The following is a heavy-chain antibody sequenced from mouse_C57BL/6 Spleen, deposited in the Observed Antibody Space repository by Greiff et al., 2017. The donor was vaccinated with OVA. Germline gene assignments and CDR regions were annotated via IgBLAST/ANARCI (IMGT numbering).Heavy chain of an antibody. Sequence: VQLQQSGAELVMPGASVKLSCKASGYTFTSYWMHWVKQRPGQGLEWIGEIDPSDSYTNYNQKFKGKSTLTVDKSSSTAYMQLSSLTSEDSAVYYCASGYGSSGAWFAYWGQGTLVTVSA. CDR3: ASGYGSSGAWFAY. V-gene: IGHV1-69*01. D-gene: IGHD1-1*01. CDR2: IDPSDSYT. CDR1: GYTFTSYW. J-gene: IGHJ3*01.